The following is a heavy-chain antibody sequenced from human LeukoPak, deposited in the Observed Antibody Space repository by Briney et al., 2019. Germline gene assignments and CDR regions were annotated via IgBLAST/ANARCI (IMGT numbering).Heavy chain of an antibody. CDR3: ARDGEGSYGDYHQFDY. J-gene: IGHJ4*02. CDR1: GDSVSSNSAA. V-gene: IGHV6-1*01. CDR2: TYYRSKWYN. D-gene: IGHD4-17*01. Sequence: SQTLSLTCAISGDSVSSNSAAWNWIRQSPSRGLEWLGRTYYRSKWYNDYAVSVKGRITINPDTSKNQFSLQLSSVTPEDTAVYYCARDGEGSYGDYHQFDYWGQGTLVTASS.